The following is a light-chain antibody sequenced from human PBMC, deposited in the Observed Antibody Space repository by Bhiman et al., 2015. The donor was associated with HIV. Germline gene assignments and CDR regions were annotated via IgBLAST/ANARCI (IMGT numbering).Light chain of an antibody. J-gene: IGLJ1*01. CDR1: AFNIERHQ. V-gene: IGLV1-51*02. CDR3: GTWDRSLSAGGV. CDR2: MNN. Sequence: QSVLTQPPAMSAAPGQSVTISCSGSAFNIERHQVTWLRHLPGTAPTSVIIMNNQRPSGVPDRFSGSRSGTSATLGITGLQTGDEGDYYCGTWDRSLSAGGVFGTGTKVTVL.